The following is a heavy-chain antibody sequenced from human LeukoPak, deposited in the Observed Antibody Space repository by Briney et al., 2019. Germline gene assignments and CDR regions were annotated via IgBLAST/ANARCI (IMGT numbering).Heavy chain of an antibody. CDR2: IYHSGST. J-gene: IGHJ1*01. D-gene: IGHD3-16*01. CDR3: ARGRGGSVLQH. Sequence: SETLSLTCAVSGVSISSGGYSWSWIRQPPGKGLEWIGYIYHSGSTYYNPSLKSRVTISVDRSKNQFSLKLSSVTAADTAVYYCARGRGGSVLQHWGQGTLVTVSS. V-gene: IGHV4-30-2*01. CDR1: GVSISSGGYS.